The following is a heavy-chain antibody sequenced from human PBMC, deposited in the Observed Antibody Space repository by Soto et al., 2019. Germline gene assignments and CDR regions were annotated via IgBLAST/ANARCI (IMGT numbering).Heavy chain of an antibody. CDR1: GGSISSYY. CDR3: ARGGSSGYYYVRDYFDY. CDR2: IYYSGST. J-gene: IGHJ4*02. D-gene: IGHD3-22*01. Sequence: ETLSLTCTVSGGSISSYYWSWIRQPPGKGLEWIGYIYYSGSTNYNPSLKSRVTISVDTSKNQFSLKLSSVTAADTAVYYCARGGSSGYYYVRDYFDYWGQGTLVTVSS. V-gene: IGHV4-59*01.